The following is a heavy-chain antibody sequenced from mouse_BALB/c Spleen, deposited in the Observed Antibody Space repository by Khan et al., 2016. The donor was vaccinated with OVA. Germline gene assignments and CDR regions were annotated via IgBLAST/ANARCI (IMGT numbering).Heavy chain of an antibody. CDR2: INPSSGYT. CDR1: GYTFNSYT. CDR3: ARTHER. J-gene: IGHJ2*01. V-gene: IGHV1-4*01. Sequence: QIQLVQSGAELARPGASVKMSCKASGYTFNSYTMHWVKQRPGQGLEWIGYINPSSGYTTYNQKFKDKATLTADKSSSTAYMQLSSLTSEDSAVYYCARTHERWGQGTTLTVSS.